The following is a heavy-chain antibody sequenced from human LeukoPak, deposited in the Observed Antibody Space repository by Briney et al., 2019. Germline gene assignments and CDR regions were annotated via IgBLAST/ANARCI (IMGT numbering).Heavy chain of an antibody. D-gene: IGHD2-21*02. CDR2: ISAYNGNT. CDR3: ARDLGLAYCGGDCYSEDAFVI. Sequence: ASVKVSCKASGYTFTSYGISWVRQAPGQGLEWMGWISAYNGNTNYAQKLQGRVTMTTDTSTSTAYMELRSLRSDDTAVYYCARDLGLAYCGGDCYSEDAFVIWGQGTMVTVSS. J-gene: IGHJ3*02. CDR1: GYTFTSYG. V-gene: IGHV1-18*04.